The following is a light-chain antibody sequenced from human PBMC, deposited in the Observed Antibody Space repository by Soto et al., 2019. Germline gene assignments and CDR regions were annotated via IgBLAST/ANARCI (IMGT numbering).Light chain of an antibody. CDR3: AAWDDSLNGPV. V-gene: IGLV1-44*01. CDR2: RAN. CDR1: SSNIGSNA. Sequence: QSVLTQPPSSSGTPGQRVTISCSGSSSNIGSNAVNWYQHLPGTAPKLLIYRANQRPSGVPDRFSGSKSGTSASLAISGLQSEDEADYYCAAWDDSLNGPVFGGGTKLTVL. J-gene: IGLJ2*01.